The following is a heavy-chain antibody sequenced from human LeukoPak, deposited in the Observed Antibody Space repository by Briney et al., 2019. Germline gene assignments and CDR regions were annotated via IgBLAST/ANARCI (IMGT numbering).Heavy chain of an antibody. Sequence: GGSLRLSCAASGFTFSSYSMNWVRQAPGKGLEWVSSISSSSSYIYYADSVKGRFTISRDNAKNSLYLQMNSLRAEDTAVYYCARDRDSGSYVFGAFDIWGQGTMVTVSS. CDR1: GFTFSSYS. J-gene: IGHJ3*02. D-gene: IGHD1-26*01. V-gene: IGHV3-21*01. CDR3: ARDRDSGSYVFGAFDI. CDR2: ISSSSSYI.